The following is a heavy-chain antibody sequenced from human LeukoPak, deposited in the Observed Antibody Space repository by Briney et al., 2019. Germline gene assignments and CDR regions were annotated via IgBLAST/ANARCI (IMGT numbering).Heavy chain of an antibody. Sequence: SETLSLTCAVSGGSISSSNWWSWVRQPPGKGLEWIGEIYHSGSTNYNPSLKSRVTISVDTSKNQFSLKLSSVTAADTAVYYCARDGWCSGGSCYWFDYWGQGTLVTVSS. D-gene: IGHD2-15*01. CDR3: ARDGWCSGGSCYWFDY. CDR1: GGSISSSNW. V-gene: IGHV4-4*02. J-gene: IGHJ5*01. CDR2: IYHSGST.